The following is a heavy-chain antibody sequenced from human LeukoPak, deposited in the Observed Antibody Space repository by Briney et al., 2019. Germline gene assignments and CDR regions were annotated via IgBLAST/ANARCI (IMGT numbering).Heavy chain of an antibody. V-gene: IGHV4-4*02. D-gene: IGHD6-25*01. CDR2: IYHSGST. CDR3: ARESAASFDF. Sequence: SGTLSLTCAVSGGSISSSNWWSWVRQPPGKGLEWIGEIYHSGSTNYNPSLKSRVTISVDTSKNHFSLKLSSVTAADTAVYYCARESAASFDFWGQGTLVTVSS. J-gene: IGHJ4*02. CDR1: GGSISSSNW.